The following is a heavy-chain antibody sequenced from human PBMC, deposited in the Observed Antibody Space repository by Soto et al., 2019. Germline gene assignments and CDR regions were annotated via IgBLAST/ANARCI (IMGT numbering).Heavy chain of an antibody. Sequence: GGSLRLSCTASGFTFGDYAMSWFRQAPGKGLEWVGFIRSKAYGGTTEYAASVKGRFTISRDDSKSIAYLQMNSLKTEDTAVYYCTRDLEEDSSSSEYFQHWGQGTLVTVSS. CDR2: IRSKAYGGTT. J-gene: IGHJ1*01. V-gene: IGHV3-49*03. CDR1: GFTFGDYA. D-gene: IGHD6-6*01. CDR3: TRDLEEDSSSSEYFQH.